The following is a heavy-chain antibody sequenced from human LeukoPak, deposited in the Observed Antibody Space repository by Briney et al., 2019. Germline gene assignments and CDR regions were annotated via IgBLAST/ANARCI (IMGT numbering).Heavy chain of an antibody. V-gene: IGHV1-69*06. CDR1: GGTFSSYA. D-gene: IGHD2-2*01. CDR2: IIPIFGTA. CDR3: ARGDRCSGTSCYVPGTY. J-gene: IGHJ4*02. Sequence: GASVKVSCKASGGTFSSYAISWVRQAPGQGLEWMGGIIPIFGTANYAQKFQGRVTVTADKSTSTVYMELKSLISDDTAVYYCARGDRCSGTSCYVPGTYWGQGTLVTVSS.